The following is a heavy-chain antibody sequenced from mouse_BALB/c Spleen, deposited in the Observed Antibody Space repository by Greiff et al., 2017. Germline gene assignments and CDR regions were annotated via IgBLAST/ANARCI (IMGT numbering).Heavy chain of an antibody. Sequence: DVKLVESGGGLVKPGGSLKLSCAASGFTFSSYTMSWVRQTPEKRLEWVATISSGGSYTYYPDSVKGRFTISRDNAKNTLYLQMSSLKSEDTAMYYCTREDRYDGFDYWGQGTTLTVSS. V-gene: IGHV5-6-4*01. CDR3: TREDRYDGFDY. J-gene: IGHJ2*01. CDR2: ISSGGSYT. CDR1: GFTFSSYT. D-gene: IGHD2-14*01.